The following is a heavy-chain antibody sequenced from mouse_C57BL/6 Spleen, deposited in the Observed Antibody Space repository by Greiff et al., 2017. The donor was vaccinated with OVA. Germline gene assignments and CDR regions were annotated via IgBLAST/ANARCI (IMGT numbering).Heavy chain of an antibody. V-gene: IGHV1-80*01. CDR1: GYAFSSYW. J-gene: IGHJ2*01. CDR2: IYPGDGDT. CDR3: ARSGYDYDGLYY. Sequence: QVQLKESGAELVKPGASVKISCKASGYAFSSYWMNWVKQRPGKGLEWIGQIYPGDGDTNYNGKFKGKATLTADKSSSTAYMQLSSLTSEDSAVYFCARSGYDYDGLYYWGQGTTLTVSS. D-gene: IGHD2-4*01.